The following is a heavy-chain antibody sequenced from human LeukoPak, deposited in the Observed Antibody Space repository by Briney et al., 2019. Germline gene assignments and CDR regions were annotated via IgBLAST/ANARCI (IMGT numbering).Heavy chain of an antibody. V-gene: IGHV3-23*01. CDR1: GFPFSSFA. J-gene: IGHJ4*02. CDR2: ISGSGGST. Sequence: GSLRLPCAASGFPFSSFAMSWVRQAPGKGVGGVSAISGSGGSTYYADSVKGRFTISRDNSKNTLYLQMNSLRAEDTAVYYCAKRGYSYGTFDYWGQGTLVTVSS. CDR3: AKRGYSYGTFDY. D-gene: IGHD5-18*01.